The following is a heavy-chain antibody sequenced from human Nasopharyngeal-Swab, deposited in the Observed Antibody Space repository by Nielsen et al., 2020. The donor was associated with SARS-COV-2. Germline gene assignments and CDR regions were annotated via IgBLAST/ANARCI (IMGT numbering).Heavy chain of an antibody. D-gene: IGHD6-6*01. V-gene: IGHV1-24*01. CDR3: ATFLIAARLDYYYGMDV. CDR1: GYTLTELS. Sequence: ASVKVSCKVSGYTLTELSMHWVRQAPGKGLEWMGGFDPEDGETIYAQKFQGRVTMTEDTSTDTAYMELSSLRSEDTAVYYCATFLIAARLDYYYGMDVWGQGTTVTVSS. CDR2: FDPEDGET. J-gene: IGHJ6*02.